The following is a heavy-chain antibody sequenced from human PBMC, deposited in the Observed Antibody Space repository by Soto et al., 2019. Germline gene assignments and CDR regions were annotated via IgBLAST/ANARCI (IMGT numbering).Heavy chain of an antibody. D-gene: IGHD6-19*01. J-gene: IGHJ6*02. CDR1: GFTFSSYA. CDR3: ARLVGWLVQGFGMDV. Sequence: HPGGSLRLSCAASGFTFSSYAMHWVRQAPGKGLEWVAVISYDGSNKYYADSVKGRFTISRDNSKNTLYLQMNSLRAEDTAVYYSARLVGWLVQGFGMDVWGQGTTVTVSS. CDR2: ISYDGSNK. V-gene: IGHV3-30-3*01.